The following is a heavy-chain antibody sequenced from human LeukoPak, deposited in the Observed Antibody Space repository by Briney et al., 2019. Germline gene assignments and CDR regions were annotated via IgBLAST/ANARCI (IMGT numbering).Heavy chain of an antibody. CDR2: ISWNSGSI. CDR1: AFTFSNYW. CDR3: AKGYCSSTSCYLYFDY. Sequence: PGGSLRLSCAASAFTFSNYWMSWVRQAPGKGLEWVSGISWNSGSIGYADSVKGRFTISRDNAKNSLYLQMNSLRAEDTALYYCAKGYCSSTSCYLYFDYWGQGTLVTVSS. V-gene: IGHV3-9*01. J-gene: IGHJ4*02. D-gene: IGHD2-2*01.